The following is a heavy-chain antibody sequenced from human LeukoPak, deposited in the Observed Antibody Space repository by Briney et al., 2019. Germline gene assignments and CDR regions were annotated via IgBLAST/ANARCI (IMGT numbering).Heavy chain of an antibody. D-gene: IGHD3-22*01. J-gene: IGHJ3*02. Sequence: SETLSLTCTVSGGSISSSSYYWGWIRQPPGTGLEWIGSIYYSGSTYYNPSLKSRVTISVDTSKNQFSLKLSSVTAADTAVYYCGAMIVVVNSKFAFDIWGQGTMVTVSS. CDR1: GGSISSSSYY. CDR2: IYYSGST. V-gene: IGHV4-39*07. CDR3: GAMIVVVNSKFAFDI.